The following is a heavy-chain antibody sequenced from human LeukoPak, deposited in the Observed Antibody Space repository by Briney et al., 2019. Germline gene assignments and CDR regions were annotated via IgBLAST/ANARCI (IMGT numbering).Heavy chain of an antibody. CDR2: IRSKPQNYAT. Sequence: PGGSLRLSCAASGFTLSAHAMPWVRQASGKGLGWVGRIRSKPQNYATAYAASVKGRFTLSRDDSENTAFLQKNSLRTEDTAIYYCAPVVGDMVFTNPYWGQGALVTVSS. CDR1: GFTLSAHA. J-gene: IGHJ4*02. CDR3: APVVGDMVFTNPY. D-gene: IGHD5/OR15-5a*01. V-gene: IGHV3-73*01.